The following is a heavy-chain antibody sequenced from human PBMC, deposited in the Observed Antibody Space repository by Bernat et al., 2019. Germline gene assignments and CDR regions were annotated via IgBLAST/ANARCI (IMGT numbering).Heavy chain of an antibody. Sequence: EVQLVESGGGLVQPGGSLRLSCAASGFTFSSYWMSWVRQPPGKGLEWVANIKEDGNEKYYVDSVKGRFTISRDNAKYSLYLQMSSLRAEDTAVYYCARGGKMYASWWGQGTLVTVSS. CDR1: GFTFSSYW. CDR3: ARGGKMYASW. D-gene: IGHD2-8*01. V-gene: IGHV3-7*03. CDR2: IKEDGNEK. J-gene: IGHJ4*02.